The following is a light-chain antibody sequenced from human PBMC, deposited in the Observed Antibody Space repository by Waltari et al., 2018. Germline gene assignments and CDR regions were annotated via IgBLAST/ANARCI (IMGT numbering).Light chain of an antibody. J-gene: IGKJ2*01. Sequence: IVLTQSPATLSLSPGDRATLSCTASQSITSQLAWYQQRPGQAPRLLLYGASNRAAGIPARVSGSGSGTDFSLTISSLEPEDFVVYYCQLRGHWPMYTFGQGTKLEIK. CDR1: QSITSQ. CDR2: GAS. V-gene: IGKV3-11*01. CDR3: QLRGHWPMYT.